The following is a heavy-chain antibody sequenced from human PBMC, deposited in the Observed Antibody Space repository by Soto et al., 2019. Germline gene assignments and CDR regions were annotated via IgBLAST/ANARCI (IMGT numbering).Heavy chain of an antibody. V-gene: IGHV4-59*01. CDR3: ARAVWAYYFDY. J-gene: IGHJ4*02. D-gene: IGHD7-27*01. CDR2: IYYSGST. Sequence: SETLSLTCTVSGGSISSYYWSWIRQPPGKGLEWIGYIYYSGSTNYNPSLKSRVTISVDTSKNQFSLKLSSVTAADTAVYYCARAVWAYYFDYWGQGTLVTVSS. CDR1: GGSISSYY.